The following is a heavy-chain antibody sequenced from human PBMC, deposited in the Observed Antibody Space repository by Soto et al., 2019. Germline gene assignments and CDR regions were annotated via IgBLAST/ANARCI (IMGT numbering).Heavy chain of an antibody. CDR1: GYSFTRYW. Sequence: GESLKISCKGSGYSFTRYWIGWVRQMPGKGLEWMGIIYPGDSDTRYSPSFQGQVTISADKSISTAYLQWSSLKASDTAMYYCARQYCTNGVCSKNDYFDYWGQGTLVTVSS. J-gene: IGHJ4*02. CDR3: ARQYCTNGVCSKNDYFDY. V-gene: IGHV5-51*01. D-gene: IGHD2-8*01. CDR2: IYPGDSDT.